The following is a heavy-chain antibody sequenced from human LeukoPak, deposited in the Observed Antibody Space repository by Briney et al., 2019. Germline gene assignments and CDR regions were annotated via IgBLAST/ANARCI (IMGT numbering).Heavy chain of an antibody. J-gene: IGHJ3*02. CDR3: ARRYYYESGGYSDAFDI. V-gene: IGHV4-38-2*01. Sequence: SETLSLTCAVSGYSISSGYYWGWIRQPPRKGLEWIESIYHSGSTYYNPSLKSRVTISVDTSKNQFSLKLRSVTAADTAVYYCARRYYYESGGYSDAFDIWGQGTMVTVSS. CDR2: IYHSGST. D-gene: IGHD3-22*01. CDR1: GYSISSGYY.